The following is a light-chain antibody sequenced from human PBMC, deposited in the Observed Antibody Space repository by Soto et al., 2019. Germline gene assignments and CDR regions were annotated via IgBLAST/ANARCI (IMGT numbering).Light chain of an antibody. Sequence: DIHMTQSPSTLSASVGDRVAITCRASQSISSRLAWYQQKPGKAPKVLIYDASSLESGVPSRFSGSGSGTEFTLTISSLQPDDFATYYCQQYNSYGTFGQGTKVDIK. V-gene: IGKV1-5*01. CDR2: DAS. CDR3: QQYNSYGT. CDR1: QSISSR. J-gene: IGKJ1*01.